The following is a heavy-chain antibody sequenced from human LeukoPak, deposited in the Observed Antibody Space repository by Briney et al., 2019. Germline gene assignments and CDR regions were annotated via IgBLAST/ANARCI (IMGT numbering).Heavy chain of an antibody. CDR1: GYTFTGYY. CDR2: INPSSGGT. Sequence: ASVKVSCKASGYTFTGYYMHWVRQAPGQGLEWMGWINPSSGGTNYAQKFQGRVTMTRDTSISTAYMELSRLRSDDTAVYYCARSVYYDFWSGYLAYYFDYWGQGTLVTVSS. V-gene: IGHV1-2*02. J-gene: IGHJ4*02. CDR3: ARSVYYDFWSGYLAYYFDY. D-gene: IGHD3-3*01.